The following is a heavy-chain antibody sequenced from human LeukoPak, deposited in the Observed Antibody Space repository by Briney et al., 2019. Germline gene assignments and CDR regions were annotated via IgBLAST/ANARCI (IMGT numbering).Heavy chain of an antibody. Sequence: PGRSLSLSCAASGFTFSSYAMHWVRQAPGKGLEYVSAISSNGGSTYYADSVKGRFTISRDNSKNTLYLQMSSLRAEDTAVYYCVKGESYYYDSSGYYNWFDPWGQGTLVTVSS. J-gene: IGHJ5*02. CDR1: GFTFSSYA. CDR2: ISSNGGST. V-gene: IGHV3-64D*09. CDR3: VKGESYYYDSSGYYNWFDP. D-gene: IGHD3-22*01.